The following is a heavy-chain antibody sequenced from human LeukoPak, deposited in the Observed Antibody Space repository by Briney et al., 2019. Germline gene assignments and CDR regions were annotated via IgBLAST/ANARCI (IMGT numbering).Heavy chain of an antibody. J-gene: IGHJ5*02. D-gene: IGHD6-19*01. CDR3: ARERTSGWDAFDT. CDR1: GFTFSNYW. V-gene: IGHV3-7*01. Sequence: GGSLRLSCAASGFTFSNYWMSWVRQAPGNGLEWVANIKQDGSEKYYVDSVKGRFTISRDNAKNSLYLQMNSLRADDTAVYYCARERTSGWDAFDTWGQGTLVTVSS. CDR2: IKQDGSEK.